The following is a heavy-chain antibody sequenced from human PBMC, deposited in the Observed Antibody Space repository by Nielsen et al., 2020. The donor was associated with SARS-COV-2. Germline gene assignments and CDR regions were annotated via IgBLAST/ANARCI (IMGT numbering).Heavy chain of an antibody. V-gene: IGHV3-21*01. J-gene: IGHJ4*02. CDR2: ISSSSSYI. Sequence: GGSLRLSCAASGFTFSSYSMNWVRQAPGKGLEWVSSISSSSSYIYYADSVKGQFTISRDNAKNSLYLQMNSLRAEDTAVYYCARLGTAAGLDYWGQGTLVTVSS. CDR1: GFTFSSYS. CDR3: ARLGTAAGLDY. D-gene: IGHD6-13*01.